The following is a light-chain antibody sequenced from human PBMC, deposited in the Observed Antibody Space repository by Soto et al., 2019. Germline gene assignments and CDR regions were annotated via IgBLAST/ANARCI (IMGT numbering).Light chain of an antibody. J-gene: IGKJ2*01. CDR1: QSVSSY. Sequence: EIVLTQSPATLSLSPGERATLSCRASQSVSSYLAWYQQKPGQAPRLLIYDASNRATGIPARFSGSGSGTDFTLTISSLEPEDIATYFCQQYDEFPYTFGQGTKLDMK. CDR3: QQYDEFPYT. CDR2: DAS. V-gene: IGKV3-11*01.